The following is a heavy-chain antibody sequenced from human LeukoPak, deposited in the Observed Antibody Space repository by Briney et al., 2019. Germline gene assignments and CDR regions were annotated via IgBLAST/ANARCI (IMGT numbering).Heavy chain of an antibody. V-gene: IGHV3-21*04. D-gene: IGHD6-19*01. J-gene: IGHJ4*02. CDR1: GFTFSSYS. CDR2: ISSSSSSYI. CDR3: AKVGSRRGSGWYYFDY. Sequence: GGSLRLSCAASGFTFSSYSMNWVRQAPGKGLEWVSSISSSSSSYIYYADSVKGRFTISRDNSKNTLYLQMNSLRAEDTAVYYCAKVGSRRGSGWYYFDYWGQGTLVTVSS.